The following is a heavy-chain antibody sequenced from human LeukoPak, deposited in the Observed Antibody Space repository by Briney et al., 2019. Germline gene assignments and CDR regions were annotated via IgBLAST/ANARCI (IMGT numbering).Heavy chain of an antibody. CDR2: IQYDGSNK. CDR1: GFTFSSHG. CDR3: AKDWTGTSYYFDY. J-gene: IGHJ4*02. V-gene: IGHV3-30*02. D-gene: IGHD3/OR15-3a*01. Sequence: GGSLRLSCAASGFTFSSHGMHWVRQTPGKGLEWVAFIQYDGSNKYSADSVKGRFTISRDNSKNTLYLQMNSLRPEDTAVYYCAKDWTGTSYYFDYWGQGTLVTVSS.